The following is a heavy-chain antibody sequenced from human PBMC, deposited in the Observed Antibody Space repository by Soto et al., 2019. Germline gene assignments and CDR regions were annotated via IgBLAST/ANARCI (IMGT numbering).Heavy chain of an antibody. Sequence: WIRQPPGKGLEWMGIIYPGDSDTRYSPSFQGQVTISADKSISTAYLQWSSLKASDTAMYYCARRISYDSSGYYYEGPSDYFDYWGQGTLVTVSS. D-gene: IGHD3-22*01. J-gene: IGHJ4*02. CDR3: ARRISYDSSGYYYEGPSDYFDY. V-gene: IGHV5-51*01. CDR2: IYPGDSDT.